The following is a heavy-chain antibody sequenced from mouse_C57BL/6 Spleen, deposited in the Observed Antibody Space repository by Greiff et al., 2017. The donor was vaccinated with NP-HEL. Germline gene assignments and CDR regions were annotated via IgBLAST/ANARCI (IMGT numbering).Heavy chain of an antibody. D-gene: IGHD1-3*01. CDR1: GLAFSSSW. CDR3: ARLKWSDRYVDV. V-gene: IGHV1-82*01. CDR2: IYPGDGDT. Sequence: VQLQQSGPELVKPGASVKISCKASGLAFSSSWMNWVKQWPGKGLEWIGRIYPGDGDTNYNGKFKGKATLTADKSSSTAYRQLSSLTSEDCAVAFCARLKWSDRYVDVWGTGTTVTVPS. J-gene: IGHJ1*03.